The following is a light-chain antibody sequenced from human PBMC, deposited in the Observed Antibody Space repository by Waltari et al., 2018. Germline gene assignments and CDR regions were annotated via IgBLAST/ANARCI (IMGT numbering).Light chain of an antibody. J-gene: IGLJ3*02. CDR1: SSDGGTYNY. Sequence: QSALTQPASVSGSPGQSITIPFTGTSSDGGTYNYVSCYQQHPGKAPKLLIYDVSYRPAGVSYRFCRYKSGNTASLTISGLQAEDEANDYCSSYITTNTLELFGGGTSLTVL. CDR3: SSYITTNTLEL. V-gene: IGLV2-14*03. CDR2: DVS.